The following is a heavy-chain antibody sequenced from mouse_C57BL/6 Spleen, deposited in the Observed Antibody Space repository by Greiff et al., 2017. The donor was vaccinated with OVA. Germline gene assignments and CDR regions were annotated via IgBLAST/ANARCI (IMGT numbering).Heavy chain of an antibody. Sequence: VQLQQPGAELVRPGSSVKLSCKASGYTFTSYWMHWVKQRPIQGLEWIGNIDPSDSETHYNQKFKDKATLTVDKSSSTAYMQLSSLTSEDSAVYYCARYGTAQATPYYFDDWGQGTTLTVSS. V-gene: IGHV1-52*01. CDR1: GYTFTSYW. CDR2: IDPSDSET. CDR3: ARYGTAQATPYYFDD. J-gene: IGHJ2*01. D-gene: IGHD3-2*02.